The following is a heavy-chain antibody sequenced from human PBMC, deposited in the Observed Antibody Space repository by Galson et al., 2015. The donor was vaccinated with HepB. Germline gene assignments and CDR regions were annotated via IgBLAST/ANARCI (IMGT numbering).Heavy chain of an antibody. J-gene: IGHJ4*02. D-gene: IGHD2-15*01. Sequence: SLRLSCAASGFTFSSYAMSWVRQAPGKGLEWVSAISGSGGSTYYADSVKGRFTISRDNSKNTLYLQMNSLRAEDTAVYYCARVHSRGGYFDYWGQGTLVTVSS. V-gene: IGHV3-23*01. CDR1: GFTFSSYA. CDR3: ARVHSRGGYFDY. CDR2: ISGSGGST.